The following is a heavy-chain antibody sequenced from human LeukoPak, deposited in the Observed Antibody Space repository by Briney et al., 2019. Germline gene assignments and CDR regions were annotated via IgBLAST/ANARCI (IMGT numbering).Heavy chain of an antibody. CDR2: ISGSGGST. CDR1: GFTFDDYG. J-gene: IGHJ3*02. D-gene: IGHD3-16*01. V-gene: IGHV3-23*01. Sequence: GGSLRLSCAASGFTFDDYGMSWVRQAPGKGLEWVSLISGSGGSTYYADSVKGRFTISRDNSKNTLYLQMNSLRAEDTAVFYCAKDRDDYVWGSYLGAFDIWGQGTMVTVFS. CDR3: AKDRDDYVWGSYLGAFDI.